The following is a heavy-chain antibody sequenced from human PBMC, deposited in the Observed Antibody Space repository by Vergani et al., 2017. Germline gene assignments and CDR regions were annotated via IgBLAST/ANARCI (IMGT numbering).Heavy chain of an antibody. D-gene: IGHD6-6*01. CDR1: GYTFTSYG. V-gene: IGHV1-18*01. CDR3: ARADTAARPGYYYYYYMDV. CDR2: ISAYNGNT. Sequence: QVQLVQSGAEVKKPGASVKVSCKASGYTFTSYGISWVRQAPGQGLEWMGWISAYNGNTNYAQKLKGRVTMTTDTSTRTAYMELRSLRSDDTAVYYCARADTAARPGYYYYYYMDVWGKGTTVTVSS. J-gene: IGHJ6*03.